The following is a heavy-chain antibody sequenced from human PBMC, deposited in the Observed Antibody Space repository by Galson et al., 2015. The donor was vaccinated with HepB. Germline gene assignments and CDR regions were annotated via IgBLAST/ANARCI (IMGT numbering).Heavy chain of an antibody. CDR3: ASGPSPSKLLWFGELDY. V-gene: IGHV1-3*01. CDR2: INAGNGNT. CDR1: GYTFTSYA. J-gene: IGHJ4*02. D-gene: IGHD3-10*01. Sequence: SVKVSCKASGYTFTSYAMHWVRQAPGQRLEWMGWINAGNGNTKYSQKFQGRVTITRDTSASTAYMELSSLRSEDTAVYYCASGPSPSKLLWFGELDYWGQGTLVTVSS.